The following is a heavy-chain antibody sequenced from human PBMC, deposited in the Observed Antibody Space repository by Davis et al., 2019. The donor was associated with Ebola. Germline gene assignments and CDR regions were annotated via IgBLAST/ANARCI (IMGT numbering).Heavy chain of an antibody. CDR1: GYTFINYG. CDR2: ISGYNGNT. V-gene: IGHV1-18*04. D-gene: IGHD6-13*01. Sequence: AASVKVSCKASGYTFINYGISWVRQAPGQGLEWMGWISGYNGNTNYAQKLQGRVTMTTDTSTSTAYMELRSLRSDDTAVYYCARDNVKAAAVDYWGQGTLVTVSS. CDR3: ARDNVKAAAVDY. J-gene: IGHJ4*02.